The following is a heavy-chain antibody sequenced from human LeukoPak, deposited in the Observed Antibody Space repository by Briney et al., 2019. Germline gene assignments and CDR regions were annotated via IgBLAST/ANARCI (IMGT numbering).Heavy chain of an antibody. CDR1: GASISSGSYS. Sequence: SQTLSLTCAVSGASISSGSYSWSWIRQPPGKGLEWIGYIYHSGSTYDNPSLSSRVTISVDRSKNQFSLKLSSVTAADTAVCYCARSGYYTVGTFDIWGQGTMVTVSS. V-gene: IGHV4-30-2*01. CDR2: IYHSGST. J-gene: IGHJ3*02. D-gene: IGHD3/OR15-3a*01. CDR3: ARSGYYTVGTFDI.